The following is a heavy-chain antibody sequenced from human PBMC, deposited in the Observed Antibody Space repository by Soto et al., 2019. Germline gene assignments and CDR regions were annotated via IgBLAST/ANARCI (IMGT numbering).Heavy chain of an antibody. V-gene: IGHV4-4*02. CDR1: SDSISSSYW. Sequence: SETLSLTCAVSSDSISSSYWWSWVRQPPGKGLEWIGEIYHSGSTNYNPSLKSRVTISVDKSKNHFSLKLSSVTAADTAVYYCARGGGVAMIDSWGQGTLVTVSS. D-gene: IGHD3-3*01. J-gene: IGHJ4*02. CDR3: ARGGGVAMIDS. CDR2: IYHSGST.